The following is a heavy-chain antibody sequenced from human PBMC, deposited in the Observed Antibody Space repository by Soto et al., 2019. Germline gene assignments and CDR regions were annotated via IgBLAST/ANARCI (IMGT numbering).Heavy chain of an antibody. CDR3: ARSPQKDSSGWYVGYYYGMDV. V-gene: IGHV5-10-1*01. J-gene: IGHJ6*02. CDR1: GYSFTSYW. D-gene: IGHD6-19*01. CDR2: IDPSDSYT. Sequence: GESLKISCKGSGYSFTSYWISWVRQIPGKGLEWMGRIDPSDSYTNYSPSFQGHVTISADKSISTAYLQWSSLKASDTAMYYCARSPQKDSSGWYVGYYYGMDVWGQGTTVTVSS.